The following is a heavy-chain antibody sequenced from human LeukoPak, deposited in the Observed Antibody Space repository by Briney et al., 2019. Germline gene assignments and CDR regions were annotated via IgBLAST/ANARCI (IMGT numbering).Heavy chain of an antibody. CDR2: IYYSGST. V-gene: IGHV4-59*01. D-gene: IGHD3-10*01. CDR1: GGSISSYY. Sequence: KASETLSLTCTVSGGSISSYYWSWIRQPPGKGLEWIGYIYYSGSTNYNPSLKSRVTISVDTSKNQFSLKLSSVTAADTAVYYCAGDLSRGIDYWGQGTLVTVSS. CDR3: AGDLSRGIDY. J-gene: IGHJ4*02.